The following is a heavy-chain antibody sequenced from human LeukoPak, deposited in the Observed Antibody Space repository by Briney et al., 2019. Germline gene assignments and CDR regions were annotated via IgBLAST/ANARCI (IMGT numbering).Heavy chain of an antibody. D-gene: IGHD2-8*02. CDR1: GFTCRGNA. V-gene: IGHV3-23*01. Sequence: GWSLRLSCTASGFTCRGNAMVWVRQAPGKGLEWVSGIGSDENRLYADSVKGRFTISRDNSKNTLYLQMNSLRVEDTAVYYCAKDVIHWSFDHWGQGTLVTVSS. J-gene: IGHJ4*02. CDR3: AKDVIHWSFDH. CDR2: IGSDENR.